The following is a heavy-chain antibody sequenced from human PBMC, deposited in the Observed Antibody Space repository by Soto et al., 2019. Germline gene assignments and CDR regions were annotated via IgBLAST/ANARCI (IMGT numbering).Heavy chain of an antibody. D-gene: IGHD1-1*01. CDR3: ARGGGGTTHYYYGMDV. J-gene: IGHJ6*02. Sequence: SETLSLTCTVSGGSISSYYWSWIRQPPGKGLEWIGYIYYSGSTNYNPSLKSRVTISVDTSKNQFSLKLSSVTAADTAVYYCARGGGGTTHYYYGMDVWGQGTTVTVSS. CDR1: GGSISSYY. V-gene: IGHV4-59*01. CDR2: IYYSGST.